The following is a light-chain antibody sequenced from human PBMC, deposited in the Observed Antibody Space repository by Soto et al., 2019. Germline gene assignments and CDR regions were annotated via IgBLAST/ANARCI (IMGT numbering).Light chain of an antibody. CDR3: CSYAGSSTFV. CDR2: EAT. CDR1: SSDVGTYNL. V-gene: IGLV2-23*01. J-gene: IGLJ1*01. Sequence: QSMLTQPASVSGSPGQSIAISCTGTSSDVGTYNLVSWYQQHPGKAPKLMIYEATKRPSGISDRFSGSKSGNTASLTISGLQAEGEADYFCCSYAGSSTFVFGAGTKVTVL.